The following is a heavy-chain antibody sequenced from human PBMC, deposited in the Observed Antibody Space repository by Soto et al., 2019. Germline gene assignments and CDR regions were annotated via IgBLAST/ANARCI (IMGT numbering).Heavy chain of an antibody. D-gene: IGHD6-19*01. Sequence: SETLSLTCTVSGGSISSYYWSWIRQPPGKGLEWIGYIYYSGSTNYNPSLKSRVTISVDTSKNQFSLKLSSVTAADTAVYYCARDGSGWYYFDYWGQGTLVTVSS. J-gene: IGHJ4*02. CDR2: IYYSGST. CDR3: ARDGSGWYYFDY. V-gene: IGHV4-59*01. CDR1: GGSISSYY.